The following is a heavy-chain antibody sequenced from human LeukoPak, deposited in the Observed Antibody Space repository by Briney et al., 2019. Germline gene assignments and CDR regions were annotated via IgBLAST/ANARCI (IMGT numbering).Heavy chain of an antibody. J-gene: IGHJ6*03. CDR1: GFTFSNAW. D-gene: IGHD1/OR15-1a*01. V-gene: IGHV3-15*01. Sequence: PGGSLRLSCAASGFTFSNAWMSWVRQAPGKGLEWVGRIKSKTDGGTTDYAAPVKGRFTISRDDSKNTLYLQMNSLKTEDTAVYYCTTFGLTIGDPRLEQYYYYYYYMDVWGKGTTVTVSS. CDR2: IKSKTDGGTT. CDR3: TTFGLTIGDPRLEQYYYYYYYMDV.